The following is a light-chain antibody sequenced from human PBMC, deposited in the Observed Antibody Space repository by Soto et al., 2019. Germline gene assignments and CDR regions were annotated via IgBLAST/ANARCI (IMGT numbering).Light chain of an antibody. CDR2: GAS. CDR1: QSVSSSY. CDR3: QQYDSSPIT. V-gene: IGKV3-20*01. J-gene: IGKJ5*01. Sequence: EIVLTQSPGTLSLSPGESATLSCRASQSVSSSYLAWYQQKPGQAPRLLIYGASSRATGIPDRFSGSGSGTDFTLTISRLEPEDFAVYYCQQYDSSPITFGQGTRLEIK.